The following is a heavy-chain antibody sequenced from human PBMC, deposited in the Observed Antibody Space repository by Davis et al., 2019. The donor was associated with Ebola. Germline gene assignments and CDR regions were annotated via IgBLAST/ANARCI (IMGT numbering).Heavy chain of an antibody. Sequence: PSETLSLTCTVSGGSISSSSHYWGWIRQPPGKGLEWIGNIYYSWGTYYNPSLKSRLTISVDTSKNSFSLKLTSVAAADTAVYYCARLYRGAAAGSASDWYFDLWGRGTLVTVSS. V-gene: IGHV4-39*01. CDR3: ARLYRGAAAGSASDWYFDL. D-gene: IGHD6-13*01. J-gene: IGHJ2*01. CDR2: IYYSWGT. CDR1: GGSISSSSHY.